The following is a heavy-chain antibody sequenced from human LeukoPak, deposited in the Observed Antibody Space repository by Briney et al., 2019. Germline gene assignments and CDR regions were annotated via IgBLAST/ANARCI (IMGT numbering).Heavy chain of an antibody. V-gene: IGHV1-8*03. J-gene: IGHJ4*02. CDR1: GYTFTNYD. CDR2: MNPNSGNT. Sequence: VASVKVSCKASGYTFTNYDINWVRQATGQGLEWMGWMNPNSGNTGYAQKFQGRVTITRNTSISTAYMELSSLRSEDTAVYYCARGRVDCSGGSCYSRLFDYWGQGTLVTVSS. D-gene: IGHD2-15*01. CDR3: ARGRVDCSGGSCYSRLFDY.